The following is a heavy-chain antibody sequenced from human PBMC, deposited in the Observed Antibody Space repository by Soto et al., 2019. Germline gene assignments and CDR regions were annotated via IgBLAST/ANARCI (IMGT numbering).Heavy chain of an antibody. CDR1: GGSISSYY. Sequence: SETLSLTCTVSGGSISSYYWSWIRQPPGKGLEWIGYIYYSGSTNYNPSLKSRVTIPVDTSKNQFSLKLSSVTAADTAVYYCARGGTRFLADWGQGTLVTVSS. V-gene: IGHV4-59*01. J-gene: IGHJ4*02. CDR2: IYYSGST. CDR3: ARGGTRFLAD. D-gene: IGHD3-3*01.